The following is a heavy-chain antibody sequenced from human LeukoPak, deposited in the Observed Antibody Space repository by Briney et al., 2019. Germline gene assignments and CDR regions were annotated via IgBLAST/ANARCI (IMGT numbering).Heavy chain of an antibody. D-gene: IGHD6-13*01. CDR3: ARDPYSSSRPLDY. CDR1: GYSISSGYY. V-gene: IGHV4-38-2*02. Sequence: SETLSLTCTVSGYSISSGYYWGWIRQPPGKGLEWIGSIYHSGSTYYNPSLKSRVTISVDTSKNQFSLKLSSVTAADTAVYYCARDPYSSSRPLDYWGQGTLVTVSS. J-gene: IGHJ4*02. CDR2: IYHSGST.